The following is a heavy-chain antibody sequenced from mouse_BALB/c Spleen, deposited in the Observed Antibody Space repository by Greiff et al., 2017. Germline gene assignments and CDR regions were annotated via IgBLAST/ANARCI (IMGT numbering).Heavy chain of an antibody. CDR2: ISYSGST. V-gene: IGHV3-2*02. CDR3: ARDGEGGYYAMDY. CDR1: GYSITSDYA. J-gene: IGHJ4*01. Sequence: DVQLQESGPGLVKPSQSLSLTCTVTGYSITSDYAWNWIRQFPGNKLEWMGYISYSGSTSYNPSLKSRISITRDTSKNQFFLQLNSVTTEDTATYYCARDGEGGYYAMDYWGQGTSVTVSS. D-gene: IGHD2-3*01.